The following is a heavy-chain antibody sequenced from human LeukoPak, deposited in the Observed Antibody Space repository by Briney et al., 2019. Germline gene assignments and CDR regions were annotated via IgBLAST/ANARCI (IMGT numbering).Heavy chain of an antibody. J-gene: IGHJ4*02. CDR3: ETRDIVTAERVD. D-gene: IGHD5-12*01. V-gene: IGHV1-2*02. CDR1: GYTFTDYY. CDR2: INPNSGGT. Sequence: ASVKVSCKASGYTFTDYYMHWVRQAPGQGLEWMGWINPNSGGTNYAQKFQGRVTMTRDTSISTAYMEPSRLTSDDTAVYYCETRDIVTAERVDWGQGTLVTVSS.